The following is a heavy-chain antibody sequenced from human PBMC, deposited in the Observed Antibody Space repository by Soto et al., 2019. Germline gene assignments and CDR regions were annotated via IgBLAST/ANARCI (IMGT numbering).Heavy chain of an antibody. V-gene: IGHV3-30*18. CDR1: GFTFSSYG. J-gene: IGHJ4*02. Sequence: GGSLRLSCAASGFTFSSYGMHWVRQAPGKGLEWVAVISCDGSNKYYADSVKGRFTISRDNSKNTLYLQMNSLRAEDTAVFYCAKGRRYYYDSSGYYSFDYWGQGTLVTVSS. CDR2: ISCDGSNK. D-gene: IGHD3-22*01. CDR3: AKGRRYYYDSSGYYSFDY.